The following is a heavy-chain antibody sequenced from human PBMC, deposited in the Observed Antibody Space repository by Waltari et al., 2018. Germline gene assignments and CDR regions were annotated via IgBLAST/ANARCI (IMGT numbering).Heavy chain of an antibody. CDR2: IYYSGST. D-gene: IGHD2-21*01. V-gene: IGHV4-59*01. Sequence: QVQLQESGPGLVKPSETLSLTCTVSGGSISSYYWSWIRQPPGKGLEWIGYIYYSGSTNYTPSLKRRGTISVDTSKNQFSLKLSSVTAADTAVYYCARVIAYCGGDCYKYFDYWGQGTLVTVSS. CDR1: GGSISSYY. CDR3: ARVIAYCGGDCYKYFDY. J-gene: IGHJ4*02.